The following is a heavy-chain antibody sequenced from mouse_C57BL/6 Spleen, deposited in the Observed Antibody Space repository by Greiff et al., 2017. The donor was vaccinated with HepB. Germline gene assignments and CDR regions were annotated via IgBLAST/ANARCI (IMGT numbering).Heavy chain of an antibody. Sequence: QVQLQQPGAELVKPGASVKMSCKASGYTFTSYWITWVKQRPGQGLEWIGDIYPGSGSTNYNEKFKSKATLTVDTSSSTAYMQLSSLTSEESAVYYCARLRDYYYGSSFFDYWGQGTTLTVSS. CDR3: ARLRDYYYGSSFFDY. J-gene: IGHJ2*01. CDR1: GYTFTSYW. CDR2: IYPGSGST. V-gene: IGHV1-55*01. D-gene: IGHD1-1*01.